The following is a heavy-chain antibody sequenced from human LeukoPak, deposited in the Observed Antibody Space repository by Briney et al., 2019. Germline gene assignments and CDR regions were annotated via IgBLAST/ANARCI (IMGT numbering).Heavy chain of an antibody. CDR3: ARDEQIVGASGHDY. V-gene: IGHV3-74*01. CDR2: INTDGGDT. CDR1: GFTFGSYW. D-gene: IGHD1-26*01. J-gene: IGHJ4*02. Sequence: GGSLRLSCAASGFTFGSYWMHWVRQAPGKGLVWVSRINTDGGDTIYADSVKGRFTISRDNAKNTLFLQMNSRRAEDTAVYYCARDEQIVGASGHDYWGQGTLVTVSS.